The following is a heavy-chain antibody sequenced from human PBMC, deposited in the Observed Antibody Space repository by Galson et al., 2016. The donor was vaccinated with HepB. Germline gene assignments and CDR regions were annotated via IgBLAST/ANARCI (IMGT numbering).Heavy chain of an antibody. Sequence: SLRLSCAASGFTFSSYAMSWVRQAPGKGLEWVSGISGRGDLKYYEDSVKGRITISSDNHKNTLYLQMKSLRVDDTAVYYCAKIWGKSSGWYGSSYYQYGMDVWGQGTTVSVSS. J-gene: IGHJ6*02. CDR3: AKIWGKSSGWYGSSYYQYGMDV. CDR1: GFTFSSYA. V-gene: IGHV3-23*01. D-gene: IGHD6-19*01. CDR2: ISGRGDLK.